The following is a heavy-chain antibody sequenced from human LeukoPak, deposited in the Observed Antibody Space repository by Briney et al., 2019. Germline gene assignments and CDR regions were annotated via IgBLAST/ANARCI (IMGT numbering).Heavy chain of an antibody. J-gene: IGHJ3*02. CDR2: INHSGST. Sequence: SGTLSLTCAVYGGSFSGYYWSWIRQPPGKGLEWIGEINHSGSTNYNPSLKSRVTISVDTSKNQFSLKLSSVTAADTAVYYCARIPLTYYYDSSGGAFDIWGQGTMVTVSS. D-gene: IGHD3-22*01. V-gene: IGHV4-34*01. CDR3: ARIPLTYYYDSSGGAFDI. CDR1: GGSFSGYY.